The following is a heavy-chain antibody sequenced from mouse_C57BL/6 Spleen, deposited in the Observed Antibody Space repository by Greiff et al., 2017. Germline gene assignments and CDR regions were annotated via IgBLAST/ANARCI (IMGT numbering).Heavy chain of an antibody. Sequence: EVQLQESGPGLVKPSQSLSLTCSVTGYSITSGYYWNWIRQFPGNKLEWMGYISYDGSNNYNPSLKNRISITRDTSKNQFFLKLNSVTTEDTATYYCARRAHYYGSSYHFDYWGQGTTLTVSS. D-gene: IGHD1-1*01. CDR3: ARRAHYYGSSYHFDY. V-gene: IGHV3-6*01. CDR2: ISYDGSN. CDR1: GYSITSGYY. J-gene: IGHJ2*01.